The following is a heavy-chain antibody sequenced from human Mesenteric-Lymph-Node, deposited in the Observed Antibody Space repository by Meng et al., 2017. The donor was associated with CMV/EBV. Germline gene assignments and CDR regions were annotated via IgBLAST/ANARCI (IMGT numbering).Heavy chain of an antibody. V-gene: IGHV3-74*01. Sequence: GGSLRLSCAASGFTFSNFRMHWVRQAPGKGLEWVSHIDDDGTNINYADSVRGRFTISRDNGKKMLYLQMNSLRAEDTAVYYCGRERWGLGEYWGQGTVVTVSS. J-gene: IGHJ4*02. CDR1: GFTFSNFR. D-gene: IGHD2-21*02. CDR2: IDDDGTNI. CDR3: GRERWGLGEY.